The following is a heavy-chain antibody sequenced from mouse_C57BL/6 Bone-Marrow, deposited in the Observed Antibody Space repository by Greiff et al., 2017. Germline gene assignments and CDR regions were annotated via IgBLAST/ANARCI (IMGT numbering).Heavy chain of an antibody. J-gene: IGHJ4*01. Sequence: VQLQQSGAELVRPGASVKLSCTASGFNIKDDYMHWVKQRPEQGLEWIGWIDPGNGDTEYASKFQGKATITADTSSNTAYLQLSSLTSEDTAVYYCTPIYYGNYPYAMDYWGQGTSVTVSS. CDR3: TPIYYGNYPYAMDY. CDR2: IDPGNGDT. D-gene: IGHD2-1*01. CDR1: GFNIKDDY. V-gene: IGHV14-4*01.